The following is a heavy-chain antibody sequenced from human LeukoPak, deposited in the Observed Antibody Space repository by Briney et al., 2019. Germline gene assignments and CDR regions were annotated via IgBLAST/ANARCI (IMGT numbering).Heavy chain of an antibody. CDR3: APGPSGEITIFGVAILPFDY. J-gene: IGHJ4*02. Sequence: SETLSLTCTVSGGSISSSSYYWGWIRQPPGKGLEWIGSIYYSGSTYYNPSLKSRVTISVYTSNNQFSLRLSSVTAADTAVYYCAPGPSGEITIFGVAILPFDYWGQGTLVTASS. V-gene: IGHV4-39*01. D-gene: IGHD3-3*01. CDR1: GGSISSSSYY. CDR2: IYYSGST.